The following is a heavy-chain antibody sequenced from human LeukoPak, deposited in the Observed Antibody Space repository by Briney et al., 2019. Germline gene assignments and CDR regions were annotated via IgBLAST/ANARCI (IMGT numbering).Heavy chain of an antibody. D-gene: IGHD3-10*01. Sequence: PSETLSLTCAVYGGSFSGYYWSWIRQPPGKGLEWIGEINHSGSTNYNPSLKSRVTISVDTSKNQFSLKLSSVTAADTAVYYCARARRQELLWFGDRLDAFDIWGQGTMVTVSS. V-gene: IGHV4-34*01. CDR3: ARARRQELLWFGDRLDAFDI. CDR1: GGSFSGYY. J-gene: IGHJ3*02. CDR2: INHSGST.